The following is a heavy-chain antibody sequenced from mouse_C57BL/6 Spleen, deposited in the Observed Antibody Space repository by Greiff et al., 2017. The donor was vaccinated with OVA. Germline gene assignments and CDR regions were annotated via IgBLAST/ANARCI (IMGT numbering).Heavy chain of an antibody. CDR3: TTDSSGYYFDY. V-gene: IGHV14-4*01. J-gene: IGHJ2*01. CDR2: IDPENGDT. Sequence: VQLKQSGAELVRPGASVKLSCTASGFNITDDYMHWVKQRPEQGLEWIGWIDPENGDTEYASKFQGKATITADTSSNTAYLQLSSLTSKDTAVYYCTTDSSGYYFDYWGQGTTLTVSS. D-gene: IGHD3-2*02. CDR1: GFNITDDY.